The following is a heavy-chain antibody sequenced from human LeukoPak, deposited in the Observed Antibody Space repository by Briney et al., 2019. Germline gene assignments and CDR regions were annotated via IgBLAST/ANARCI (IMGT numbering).Heavy chain of an antibody. CDR2: ISSSGSTI. CDR3: ARAGYSSSWYAQENDY. CDR1: GFTFSDYY. V-gene: IGHV3-11*01. D-gene: IGHD6-13*01. Sequence: GGSLRLSCAASGFTFSDYYMSWIRQAPGKGLEWVAYISSSGSTIYYADSVKGRFTISRDNAKNSLYLQMNSLRAEGTAVYYCARAGYSSSWYAQENDYWGQGTLVTVSS. J-gene: IGHJ4*02.